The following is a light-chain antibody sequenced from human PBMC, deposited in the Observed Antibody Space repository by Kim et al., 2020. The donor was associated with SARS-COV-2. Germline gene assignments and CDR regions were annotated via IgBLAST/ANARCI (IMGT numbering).Light chain of an antibody. V-gene: IGKV3-15*01. J-gene: IGKJ4*01. CDR1: QSVSSN. CDR3: QQYNNWPPLT. CDR2: GAS. Sequence: VSPGERVPLSCRASQSVSSNLAWYQQKPAQAPRLLIYGASTRATGIPARFSGSGSGTEFTLTISSLQSEDFAAYYCQQYNNWPPLTFGGGTKLEIK.